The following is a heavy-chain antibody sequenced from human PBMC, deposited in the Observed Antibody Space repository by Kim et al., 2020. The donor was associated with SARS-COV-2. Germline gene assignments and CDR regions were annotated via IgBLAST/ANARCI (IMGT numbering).Heavy chain of an antibody. CDR2: IKRDGSEP. CDR1: GFTFSSYW. V-gene: IGHV3-7*01. J-gene: IGHJ2*01. Sequence: GGSLRLSCAASGFTFSSYWMSWVRQAPGKGLEWVAYIKRDGSEPYYVDSVRGRFTISRDNAKNSLYLQMNSLRAEDTAVYYCARRIMIAGVPIRWYFDLWGRGTLVTVAS. CDR3: ARRIMIAGVPIRWYFDL. D-gene: IGHD3-3*01.